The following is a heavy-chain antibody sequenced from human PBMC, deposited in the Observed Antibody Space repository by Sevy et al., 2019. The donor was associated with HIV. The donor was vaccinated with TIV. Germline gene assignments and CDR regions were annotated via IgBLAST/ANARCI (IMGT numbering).Heavy chain of an antibody. Sequence: GGSLRLSCTASGFTFGDYAMSWVRQAPGKGLEWVGFIRRKAYGGTTEYAASVKGRFTISRDDSKSIAYLQMNSLKTEDTAVYYCTRAEGYCTNGVCYPWYYYYGMDVWGQGTTVTVSS. CDR2: IRRKAYGGTT. D-gene: IGHD2-8*01. CDR3: TRAEGYCTNGVCYPWYYYYGMDV. CDR1: GFTFGDYA. V-gene: IGHV3-49*04. J-gene: IGHJ6*02.